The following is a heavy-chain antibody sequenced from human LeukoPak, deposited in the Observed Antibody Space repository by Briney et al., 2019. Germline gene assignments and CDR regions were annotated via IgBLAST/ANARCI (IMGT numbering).Heavy chain of an antibody. CDR2: MNPNSGNT. CDR3: ARGGWSGYYRSDYYGMDV. J-gene: IGHJ6*02. V-gene: IGHV1-8*01. CDR1: GYTFTSYD. Sequence: ASVKVSCKASGYTFTSYDINWVRQATGQGLEWMGWMNPNSGNTGYAQKFQGRVTMTRNTSISTAYMELSSLRSEDTAVYYCARGGWSGYYRSDYYGMDVWGQGTTVTVSS. D-gene: IGHD3-3*01.